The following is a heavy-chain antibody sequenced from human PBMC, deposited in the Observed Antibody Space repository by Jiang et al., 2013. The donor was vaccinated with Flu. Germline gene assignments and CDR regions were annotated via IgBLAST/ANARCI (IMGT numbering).Heavy chain of an antibody. CDR1: GFTFSSYG. CDR2: MSANNGET. V-gene: IGHV1-18*04. D-gene: IGHD6-6*01. CDR3: ARGVAARLPY. Sequence: SGAEVKKPGASVKVSCKASGFTFSSYGVSWVRQAPGQGLEWVGRMSANNGETNFAQKVQGRVTLTTDTSATTAFMELRSLTLDDTAVYYCARGVAARLPYWGQGNPGLRLL. J-gene: IGHJ4*02.